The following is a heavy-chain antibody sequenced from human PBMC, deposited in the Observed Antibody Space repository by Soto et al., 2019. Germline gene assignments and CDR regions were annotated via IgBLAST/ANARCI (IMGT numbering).Heavy chain of an antibody. J-gene: IGHJ3*02. CDR3: ARAVFPDISTRYSDAIVI. Sequence: SVKVSCKASGGTFSSYAISWVRQAPGQGLEWMGGIIPIFGTANYAQKFQGRVTITADKSTSTAYMELSSLRSEDTAVYYCARAVFPDISTRYSDAIVIWCPGTMVTVSS. V-gene: IGHV1-69*06. CDR2: IIPIFGTA. D-gene: IGHD6-13*01. CDR1: GGTFSSYA.